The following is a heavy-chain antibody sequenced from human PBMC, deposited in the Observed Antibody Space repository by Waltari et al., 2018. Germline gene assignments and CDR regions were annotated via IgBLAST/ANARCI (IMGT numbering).Heavy chain of an antibody. CDR2: INHSGST. Sequence: QVQLQQWGAGLLKPSQALSLPGAVQGGPFSGDYWTWLRQPPGQGLEWIGEINHSGSTNYNPSLKSRVTISVDTSKNQFSLRLSSVTAADTAVYYCAREGYCSSTSCYHLRAFDIWGQGTMVTVSS. J-gene: IGHJ3*02. V-gene: IGHV4-34*01. D-gene: IGHD2-2*01. CDR3: AREGYCSSTSCYHLRAFDI. CDR1: GGPFSGDY.